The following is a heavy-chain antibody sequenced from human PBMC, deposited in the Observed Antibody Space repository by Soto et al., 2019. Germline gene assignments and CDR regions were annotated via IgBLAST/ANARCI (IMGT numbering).Heavy chain of an antibody. V-gene: IGHV3-48*02. Sequence: GGSLRLSCAASGFTFNSHSMNWVRQAPGTGLEWVSYISGTGNTIYYADSVKGRFTISRDSAKNSLSLQMNSLRDEDTAVYYCARSSGARYYYSMDVWGQGTTVTVSS. J-gene: IGHJ6*02. D-gene: IGHD2-15*01. CDR3: ARSSGARYYYSMDV. CDR2: ISGTGNTI. CDR1: GFTFNSHS.